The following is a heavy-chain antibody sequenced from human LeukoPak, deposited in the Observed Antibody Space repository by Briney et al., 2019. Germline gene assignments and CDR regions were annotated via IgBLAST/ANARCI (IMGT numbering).Heavy chain of an antibody. CDR3: ASPDTAMVNGY. CDR2: IYYSGST. CDR1: SYSISSGYY. Sequence: PSETLSLTCTVSSYSISSGYYWGWIRQPPGKGLEWIGSIYYSGSTYYNPSLESRVIISLDTSKNQFSLKLRSVTAADTAVYYCASPDTAMVNGYWGQGTLVTVSS. D-gene: IGHD5-18*01. J-gene: IGHJ4*02. V-gene: IGHV4-38-2*02.